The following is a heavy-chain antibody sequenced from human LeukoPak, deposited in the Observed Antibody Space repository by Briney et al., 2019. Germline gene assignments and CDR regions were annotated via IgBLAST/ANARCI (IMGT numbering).Heavy chain of an antibody. D-gene: IGHD3-22*01. Sequence: PSETLSLTCTVPGGSISSSSYYWGWIRHPPGKGLEWIGSIYYSGSTYYNPSLKSRVTISVDTSKNQFSLKLSSVTAADTAVYYCVLSTMIVVGITPSFDYWGQGTLVTVSS. CDR2: IYYSGST. V-gene: IGHV4-39*01. CDR1: GGSISSSSYY. J-gene: IGHJ4*02. CDR3: VLSTMIVVGITPSFDY.